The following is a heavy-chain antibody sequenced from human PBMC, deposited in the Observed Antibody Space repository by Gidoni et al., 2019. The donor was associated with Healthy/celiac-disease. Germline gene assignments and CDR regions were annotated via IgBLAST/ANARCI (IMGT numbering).Heavy chain of an antibody. Sequence: QVQLQESGPGLVKPSETLSLTCTVSGGSISSYYWSWIRQPPGKGLEWIGYIYYSGSTNYNPSLKSRVTISVDTSKNQFSLKLSSVTAADTAVYYCARRVSTGEPFFDYWGQGTLVTVSS. CDR2: IYYSGST. J-gene: IGHJ4*02. CDR3: ARRVSTGEPFFDY. D-gene: IGHD6-6*01. CDR1: GGSISSYY. V-gene: IGHV4-59*08.